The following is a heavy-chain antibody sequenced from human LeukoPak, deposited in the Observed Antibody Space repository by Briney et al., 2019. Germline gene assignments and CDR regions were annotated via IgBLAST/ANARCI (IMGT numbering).Heavy chain of an antibody. V-gene: IGHV3-7*03. J-gene: IGHJ3*02. D-gene: IGHD3-3*01. Sequence: GGSLRLSCAASGFTFSSYWMSWVRQAPGKGLEWVANIKQDGSEKYYVDSVKGRFTISRDNAKNTLYLQMNSLRAEDTAVYYCAKDQGRFLEWLSTPDAFDIWGQGTMVTVSS. CDR2: IKQDGSEK. CDR1: GFTFSSYW. CDR3: AKDQGRFLEWLSTPDAFDI.